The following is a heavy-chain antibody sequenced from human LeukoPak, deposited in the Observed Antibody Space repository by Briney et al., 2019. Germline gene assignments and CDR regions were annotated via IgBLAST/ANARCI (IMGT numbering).Heavy chain of an antibody. CDR1: RYSFTSYY. D-gene: IGHD3-16*01. V-gene: IGHV1-46*01. Sequence: ASVKVSCKASRYSFTSYYIHWVRQAPGQGLEWMGIINPSDGDTLYAQMFKGRVTLTRDTSTSTVYMELSSLKYEDTAVYFCARDQGRAADYVWGSYFDYWGQGALVTVSS. J-gene: IGHJ4*02. CDR2: INPSDGDT. CDR3: ARDQGRAADYVWGSYFDY.